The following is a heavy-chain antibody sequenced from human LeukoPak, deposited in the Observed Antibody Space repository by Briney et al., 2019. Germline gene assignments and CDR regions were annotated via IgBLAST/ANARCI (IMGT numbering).Heavy chain of an antibody. CDR2: VNHNGNP. J-gene: IGHJ4*02. CDR3: ASRPPTAVTPFVDY. V-gene: IGHV4-34*01. D-gene: IGHD4-23*01. Sequence: SETLSLTCEVYGGSLKGYYWSWIRQPPGRGLEWIGKVNHNGNPNYNPSLKSRVTISVDTSKNQFSLKLSSVTAADAAVYYCASRPPTAVTPFVDYWGQGTLVTVSS. CDR1: GGSLKGYY.